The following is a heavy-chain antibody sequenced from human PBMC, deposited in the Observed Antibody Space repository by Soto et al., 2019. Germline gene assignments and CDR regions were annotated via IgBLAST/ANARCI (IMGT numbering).Heavy chain of an antibody. V-gene: IGHV1-69*13. J-gene: IGHJ5*02. D-gene: IGHD2-2*01. CDR3: AKSEGYCSNTSCFQWFDP. CDR2: IIPIFGTA. Sequence: ASVKVSCKASGGTFSSYAISWVRQAPGQGLEWMGGIIPIFGTANYAQKFQGRVTITADESTSTAYMELSSLRSEDTAVYYCAKSEGYCSNTSCFQWFDPWGQGTLVTVSS. CDR1: GGTFSSYA.